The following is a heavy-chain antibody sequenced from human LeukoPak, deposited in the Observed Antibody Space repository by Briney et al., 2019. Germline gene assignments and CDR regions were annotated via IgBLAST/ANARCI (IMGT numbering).Heavy chain of an antibody. V-gene: IGHV3-53*01. Sequence: PGGSLRLSCGASGLTVGSNYMSWVRQAPGKGLEWVSVIYSGGSTYYADSVKGRFTISRDNSKNTLYLQMNSLSAEDTAVYYCARLVDGYFDYWGQGTLVTVSS. CDR2: IYSGGST. J-gene: IGHJ4*02. CDR3: ARLVDGYFDY. D-gene: IGHD6-19*01. CDR1: GLTVGSNY.